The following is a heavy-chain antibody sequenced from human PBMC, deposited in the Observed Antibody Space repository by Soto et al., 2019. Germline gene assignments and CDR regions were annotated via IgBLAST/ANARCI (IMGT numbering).Heavy chain of an antibody. CDR2: IIPISGTA. V-gene: IGHV1-69*01. D-gene: IGHD2-2*01. J-gene: IGHJ6*02. CDR3: ARSQGSSTSLEIYYYYYYGMDV. CDR1: GGTFSSYA. Sequence: QVQLVQSGAEVKKPGSSVKVSCKASGGTFSSYAISWVRQAPGQGLDWMGGIIPISGTANYAQKFQGRVTISADESTNTAYMELSSLRPEATAVYYCARSQGSSTSLEIYYYYYYGMDVWGQGTTVTVSS.